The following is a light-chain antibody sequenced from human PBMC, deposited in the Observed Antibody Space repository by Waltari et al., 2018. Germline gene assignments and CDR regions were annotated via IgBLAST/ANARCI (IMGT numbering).Light chain of an antibody. V-gene: IGLV2-23*02. CDR1: SSDVGASNL. CDR3: CSYAGRSTLV. CDR2: EVN. Sequence: QSALTQPASVSGSPGQSITISCSGTSSDVGASNLISWYQQHPGKVPTLMIYEVNKRPSGVAKRCSGSKSDNTASLTISGLQAEDEADYYCCSYAGRSTLVFGGGTKLTVL. J-gene: IGLJ3*02.